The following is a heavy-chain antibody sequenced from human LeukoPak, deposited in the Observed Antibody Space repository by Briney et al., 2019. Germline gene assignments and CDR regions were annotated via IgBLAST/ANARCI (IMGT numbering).Heavy chain of an antibody. CDR1: GFTFSSYG. V-gene: IGHV3-30*18. CDR3: AKEEMTFLRGYFQQ. CDR2: ISYDGSNK. D-gene: IGHD3-3*01. Sequence: GGSLRLSCAASGFTFSSYGMHWVRQAPGKGLEWVAVISYDGSNKYYADSVKGRFTISRDNSKNTLYLQMNSLRAKDTAVYYCAKEEMTFLRGYFQQWGQGTLATVS. J-gene: IGHJ1*01.